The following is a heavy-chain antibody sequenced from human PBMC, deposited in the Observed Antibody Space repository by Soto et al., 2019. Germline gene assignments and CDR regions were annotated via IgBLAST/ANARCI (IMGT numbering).Heavy chain of an antibody. J-gene: IGHJ3*02. V-gene: IGHV4-39*07. D-gene: IGHD7-27*01. CDR1: GGSISSSSYY. CDR2: IYYSGST. Sequence: SETLSLTCTVSGGSISSSSYYWGWIRQPPGKGLEWIGSIYYSGSTYYNPSLKSRVTISVDTSKNQFSLKLSSVTAADTAVYYCARDLPLTGDPVGAFDIWGQGTMVTVSS. CDR3: ARDLPLTGDPVGAFDI.